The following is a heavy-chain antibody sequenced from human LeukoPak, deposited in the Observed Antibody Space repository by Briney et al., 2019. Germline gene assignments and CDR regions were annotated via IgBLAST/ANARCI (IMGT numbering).Heavy chain of an antibody. Sequence: GGSLRLSCAASGLTFSSHWMHWVRQAPGKGLVWVSHINSDGSWTSYADSVKGRFTISKDNAKNTVYLQMNNLRAEDTAVYYCVSFYETYWGRGTLVTVSS. V-gene: IGHV3-74*01. CDR3: VSFYETY. D-gene: IGHD2-2*01. CDR2: INSDGSWT. J-gene: IGHJ4*02. CDR1: GLTFSSHW.